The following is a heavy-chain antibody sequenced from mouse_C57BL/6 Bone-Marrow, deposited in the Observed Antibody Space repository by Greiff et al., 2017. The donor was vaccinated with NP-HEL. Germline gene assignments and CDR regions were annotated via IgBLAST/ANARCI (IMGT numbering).Heavy chain of an antibody. CDR3: ARSIYDEYAYDPFYARDY. CDR1: GFTFTDYY. V-gene: IGHV7-3*01. CDR2: IRNKANGYTT. Sequence: EVKLVESGGGLVQPGGSLSLSCAASGFTFTDYYMSWVRQPPGKALEWLGFIRNKANGYTTEYSASVKGRFTISRDNFQRILYLQMNALRAEDSATYYCARSIYDEYAYDPFYARDYWGQGTSVTVSA. J-gene: IGHJ4*01. D-gene: IGHD2-4*01.